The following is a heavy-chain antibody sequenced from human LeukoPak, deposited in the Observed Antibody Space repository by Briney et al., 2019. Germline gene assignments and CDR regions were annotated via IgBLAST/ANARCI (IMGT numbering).Heavy chain of an antibody. D-gene: IGHD3-10*01. Sequence: SETLSLTCVVLGGSFSGDYWSWIRQPPGKGLEWIGEINQSGSTNYNPSLKSRVTISVDTSKNQFFLNLTSVTAADTAVYYCARAKGVFTMVRGAPARAFDIWGQGTMVTVSS. V-gene: IGHV4-34*01. CDR3: ARAKGVFTMVRGAPARAFDI. CDR2: INQSGST. CDR1: GGSFSGDY. J-gene: IGHJ3*02.